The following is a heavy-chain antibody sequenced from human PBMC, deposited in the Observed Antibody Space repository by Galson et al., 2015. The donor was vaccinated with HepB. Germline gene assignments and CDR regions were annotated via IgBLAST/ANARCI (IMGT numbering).Heavy chain of an antibody. CDR2: LSGTTSHT. CDR1: GFTFHDYY. D-gene: IGHD3-10*01. CDR3: AASNAHYTLGSTREGPYFDY. J-gene: IGHJ4*02. Sequence: SLRLSCAASGFTFHDYYMSWIRQAPGKGLEWLSYLSGTTSHTNYADSVKGRFTISRDNAKNSLYLQMDSLTVEDTAVYYCAASNAHYTLGSTREGPYFDYWGRGTLVTVSS. V-gene: IGHV3-11*06.